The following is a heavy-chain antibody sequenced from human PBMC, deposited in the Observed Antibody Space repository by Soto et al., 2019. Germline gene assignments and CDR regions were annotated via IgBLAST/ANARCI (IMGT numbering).Heavy chain of an antibody. D-gene: IGHD3-22*01. J-gene: IGHJ4*02. V-gene: IGHV3-23*01. CDR2: ISGSGGST. CDR3: AKRYYDSSGTPRAYYFDY. Sequence: SGGSLRLSCAASGFTFSSYAMSWVRQAPGKGLEWVSAISGSGGSTYYADSVKGRFTISRDNSKNTLYLQMNSLRAEDAAVYYCAKRYYDSSGTPRAYYFDYWGQGTLVTVSS. CDR1: GFTFSSYA.